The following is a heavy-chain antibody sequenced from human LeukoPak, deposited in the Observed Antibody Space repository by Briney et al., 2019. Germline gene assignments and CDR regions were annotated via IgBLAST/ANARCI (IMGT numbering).Heavy chain of an antibody. J-gene: IGHJ4*02. Sequence: SETLSLTCSASGGSISNYYWSWIRQPAGKGLEWIGSIHASGSINYRPSLKSRVTMSVDTSKNQFSLKLSSVTAADTAVYYCARAIAGAYFDYWGQGTLVTVSS. D-gene: IGHD6-13*01. CDR2: IHASGSI. CDR3: ARAIAGAYFDY. CDR1: GGSISNYY. V-gene: IGHV4-4*07.